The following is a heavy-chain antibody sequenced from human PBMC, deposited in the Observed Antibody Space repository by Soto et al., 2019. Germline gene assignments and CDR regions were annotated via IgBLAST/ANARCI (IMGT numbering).Heavy chain of an antibody. J-gene: IGHJ5*02. V-gene: IGHV3-23*01. CDR3: AQDRYYDFWSGPRGWFDP. D-gene: IGHD3-3*01. Sequence: GGSLRLSCAASGFTFSSYAMGWLRQAPGTAPEWVSAISGSGGSTYYADSVKGRFTISRDNSKNTLYLQMNSLRAEDTAVYHCAQDRYYDFWSGPRGWFDPWGQGTLVTVSS. CDR2: ISGSGGST. CDR1: GFTFSSYA.